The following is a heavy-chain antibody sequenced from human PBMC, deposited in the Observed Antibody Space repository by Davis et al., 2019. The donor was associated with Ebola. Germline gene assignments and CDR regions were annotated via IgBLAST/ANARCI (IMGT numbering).Heavy chain of an antibody. CDR1: GFTFSSYD. CDR3: ARGWGIAARLGWFDP. D-gene: IGHD6-6*01. V-gene: IGHV3-13*01. CDR2: IGTAGDT. Sequence: GESLKISCAASGFTFSSYDMHWVRQATGKGLEWVSAIGTAGDTYYPGSVKGRFTISRENAKNSLYLQMNSLRAGDTAVYYCARGWGIAARLGWFDPWGQGTLVTVSS. J-gene: IGHJ5*02.